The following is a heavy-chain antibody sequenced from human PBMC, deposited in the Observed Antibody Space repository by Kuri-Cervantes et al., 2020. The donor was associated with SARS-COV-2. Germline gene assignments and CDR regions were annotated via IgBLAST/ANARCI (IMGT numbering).Heavy chain of an antibody. J-gene: IGHJ3*02. CDR2: IYYSGST. Sequence: GSLRLSCSVSGGSISSRNFYWGWIRQPPGKGLEWIGNIYYSGSTYYSPSLKSRVTISMDTSKDQFSLKLSSVTAADAAVYYCVTSLPRSGWDGEDAFDIWGQGTMVTVSS. V-gene: IGHV4-39*01. D-gene: IGHD6-19*01. CDR3: VTSLPRSGWDGEDAFDI. CDR1: GGSISSRNFY.